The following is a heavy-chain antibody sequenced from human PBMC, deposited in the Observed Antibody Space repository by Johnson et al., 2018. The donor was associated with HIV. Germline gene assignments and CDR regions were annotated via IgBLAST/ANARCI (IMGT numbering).Heavy chain of an antibody. V-gene: IGHV3-48*04. CDR1: GFTFRSYG. CDR2: ISSTASTI. CDR3: ARRDSGSLSFDI. Sequence: VQLVESGGGVVQPGGSLRLSCAASGFTFRSYGMHWVRQAPGKGLAWVSYISSTASTIYYADSVKGRFTISRDNAKNSLYLQMNNLRAEDTALYYCARRDSGSLSFDIWGQGTLVTVSS. J-gene: IGHJ3*02. D-gene: IGHD1-26*01.